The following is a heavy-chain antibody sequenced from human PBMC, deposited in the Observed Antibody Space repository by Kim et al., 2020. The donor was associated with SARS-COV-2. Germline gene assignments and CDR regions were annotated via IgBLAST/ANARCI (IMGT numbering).Heavy chain of an antibody. Sequence: SETLSLTCTVSGGSISSGDYYWSWIRQPPGKGLEWIGYIYYSGSTYYNPSLKSRVTISVDTSKNQFSLKLSSVTAADTAVYYCALKHYCSSTSCPILDAFDIWGQGTMVTVSS. J-gene: IGHJ3*02. V-gene: IGHV4-30-4*01. CDR2: IYYSGST. D-gene: IGHD2-2*01. CDR1: GGSISSGDYY. CDR3: ALKHYCSSTSCPILDAFDI.